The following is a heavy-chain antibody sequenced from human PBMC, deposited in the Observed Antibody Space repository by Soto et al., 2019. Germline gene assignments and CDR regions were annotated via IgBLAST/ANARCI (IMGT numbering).Heavy chain of an antibody. Sequence: GGSLRLSCAASGFTFSSYAMSWVRQAPGKWLEWVSAISGSGGSTYYADSVKGRFTISRDNSKNTLYLQMNSLRAEDTAVYYCAKDSSGLSYYYGMDVWGQGTTVTVSS. CDR1: GFTFSSYA. J-gene: IGHJ6*02. V-gene: IGHV3-23*01. CDR3: AKDSSGLSYYYGMDV. D-gene: IGHD6-19*01. CDR2: ISGSGGST.